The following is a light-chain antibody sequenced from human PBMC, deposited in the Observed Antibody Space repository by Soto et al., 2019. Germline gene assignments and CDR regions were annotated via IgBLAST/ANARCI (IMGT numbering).Light chain of an antibody. CDR1: QSVSNSY. CDR2: GVS. V-gene: IGKV3-20*01. J-gene: IGKJ1*01. CDR3: QQYDISPWT. Sequence: EIVLTQSPGTLSLSPGERATLSCRASQSVSNSYLAWYQQKPGQAPRLLIYGVSSRATGIPDGFSGSGSGTDFTLTISRLEPEDFAVYYCQQYDISPWTFGQGTKVEIK.